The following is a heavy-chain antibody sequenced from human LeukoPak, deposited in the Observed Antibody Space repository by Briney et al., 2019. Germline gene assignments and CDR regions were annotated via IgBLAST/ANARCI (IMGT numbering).Heavy chain of an antibody. V-gene: IGHV1-2*02. CDR1: GYTFTGYY. D-gene: IGHD5-24*01. J-gene: IGHJ4*02. CDR3: ARGRGWLQSPVDY. Sequence: ASVKVSCKASGYTFTGYYMHWVRQAPGQGLEWMGWINPNSGGTNYAQKFQGRVTMTRDTSISTAYMELSRLRSEDTAVYYCARGRGWLQSPVDYWGQGTLVTVSS. CDR2: INPNSGGT.